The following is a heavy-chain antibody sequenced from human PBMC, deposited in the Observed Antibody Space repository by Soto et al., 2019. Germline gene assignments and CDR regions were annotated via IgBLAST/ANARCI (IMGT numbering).Heavy chain of an antibody. CDR3: AKAGNFGAVSLPDY. D-gene: IGHD3-3*01. J-gene: IGHJ4*02. V-gene: IGHV3-23*01. CDR1: GFTFSSYW. Sequence: GGSLRLSCAASGFTFSSYWMHWVRQAPGKGLVWVSVISATGGSTYNTDSVKGRFTISRDNSKNTLYLQMNSLRAEDTAIYYCAKAGNFGAVSLPDYWGQGTLVTVSS. CDR2: ISATGGST.